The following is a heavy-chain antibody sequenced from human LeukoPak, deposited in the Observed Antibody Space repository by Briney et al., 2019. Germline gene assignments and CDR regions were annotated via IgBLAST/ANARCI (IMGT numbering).Heavy chain of an antibody. Sequence: AASVKVSCKTSGYTFTGYYMHWVRQAPGQGLEWMGWINPNSGGTNYAQKFQGRVTMTRDTSISTAYMELSRLRSDDTAVYYCARFPSGVYSSSWYRYFQHWGQGTLVTVSS. CDR1: GYTFTGYY. CDR3: ARFPSGVYSSSWYRYFQH. J-gene: IGHJ1*01. D-gene: IGHD6-13*01. V-gene: IGHV1-2*02. CDR2: INPNSGGT.